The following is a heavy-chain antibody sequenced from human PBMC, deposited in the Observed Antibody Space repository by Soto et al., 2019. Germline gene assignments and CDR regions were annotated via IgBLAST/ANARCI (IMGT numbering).Heavy chain of an antibody. D-gene: IGHD2-15*01. J-gene: IGHJ4*02. CDR1: GYTFTSYG. Sequence: GASVKVSCKASGYTFTSYGISWVRQAPGQGLEWMGWISAYNGNTNYAQKLQGRVTMTTDTSTSTAYMELRSLRSDDTAVYYCARDRTRYCSGGSCYGGPDYWGQGTLVTVS. CDR3: ARDRTRYCSGGSCYGGPDY. CDR2: ISAYNGNT. V-gene: IGHV1-18*01.